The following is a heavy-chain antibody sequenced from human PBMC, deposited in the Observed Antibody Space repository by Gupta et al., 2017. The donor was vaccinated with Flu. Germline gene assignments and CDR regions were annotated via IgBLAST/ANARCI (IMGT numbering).Heavy chain of an antibody. CDR1: GGTFSSYA. CDR2: IIPIFGTA. CDR3: ARGDYGGNSGPPYYGMDV. D-gene: IGHD4-17*01. J-gene: IGHJ6*02. V-gene: IGHV1-69*06. Sequence: QVQLVQSGAEVKKPGSSVKVSCKASGGTFSSYAISWVRQAPGQGLEWMGGIIPIFGTANYAQKFQGRVTITADKSTSTAYMELSSLRSEDTAVYYCARGDYGGNSGPPYYGMDVWGQGTTVTVSS.